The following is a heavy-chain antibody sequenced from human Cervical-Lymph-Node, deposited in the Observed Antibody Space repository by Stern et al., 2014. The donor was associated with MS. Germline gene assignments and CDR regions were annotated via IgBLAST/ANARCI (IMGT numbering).Heavy chain of an antibody. CDR1: GFTFSSYA. Sequence: EVHLVESGGGLVQPGGSLRLSCAASGFTFSSYAMSWVRQAPGKGLEWVSAISGSGGSTYYADSVKGRFTISRDNSKNTLYLQMNSLRAEDTAVYYCAKLTLTYYGTNDAFDIWGQGTMVTVSS. CDR3: AKLTLTYYGTNDAFDI. D-gene: IGHD1-1*01. V-gene: IGHV3-23*04. CDR2: ISGSGGST. J-gene: IGHJ3*02.